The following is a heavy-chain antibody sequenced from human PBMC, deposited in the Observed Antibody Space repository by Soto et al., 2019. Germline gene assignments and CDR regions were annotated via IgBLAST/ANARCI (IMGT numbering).Heavy chain of an antibody. CDR1: GGSISSGDYY. CDR3: VRDSNRRSDY. J-gene: IGHJ4*02. V-gene: IGHV4-30-4*01. CDR2: IYYSGST. Sequence: PSETLSLTCTVSGGSISSGDYYWSWIRQPPGKGLEWIGYIYYSGSTYYNPSLKSRVTISVDTSKNSLFLQMNGLRAEDTAVFYCVRDSNRRSDYWGQGTLVTVSS.